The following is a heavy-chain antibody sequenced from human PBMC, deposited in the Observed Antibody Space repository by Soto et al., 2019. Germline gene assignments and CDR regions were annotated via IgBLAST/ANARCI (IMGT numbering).Heavy chain of an antibody. D-gene: IGHD6-13*01. CDR3: ARDSYRSSWYAAFDI. Sequence: TLSVTGTVSGGSISSGCYYWSWIRQHPGKGLEWIGYIYYSGSTYYNPSLKSRVTISVDTSKNQFSLKLSSVTAADTAVYYCARDSYRSSWYAAFDIWGQGTMVTVSS. CDR2: IYYSGST. J-gene: IGHJ3*02. V-gene: IGHV4-31*03. CDR1: GGSISSGCYY.